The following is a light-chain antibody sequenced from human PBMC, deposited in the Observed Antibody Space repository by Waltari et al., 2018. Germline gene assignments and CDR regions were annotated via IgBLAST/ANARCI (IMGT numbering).Light chain of an antibody. CDR3: QHYVRLPAT. CDR1: QRVGRS. Sequence: LSPGERATLSCRAGQRVGRSLAWYQQKPGQAPRLLIDAASSRATGIPDRFSGSGSGTDFSLTISRLEPEDFAVYYCQHYVRLPATYGQGTKVEIK. J-gene: IGKJ1*01. CDR2: AAS. V-gene: IGKV3-20*01.